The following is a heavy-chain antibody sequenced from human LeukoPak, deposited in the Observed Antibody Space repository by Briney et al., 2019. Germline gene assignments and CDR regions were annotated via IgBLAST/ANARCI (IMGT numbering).Heavy chain of an antibody. V-gene: IGHV3-20*04. CDR2: INWNGGST. Sequence: GGSLRLSCAASGFTFDDYGMSWVRQAPGKGLEWVSGINWNGGSTGYADSVKGRFTISRDNAKNSLYLQMNSLRVEDTGVYYCARDGRWINYYDGSSPVWGQGALVTVSS. CDR3: ARDGRWINYYDGSSPV. D-gene: IGHD3-22*01. J-gene: IGHJ4*02. CDR1: GFTFDDYG.